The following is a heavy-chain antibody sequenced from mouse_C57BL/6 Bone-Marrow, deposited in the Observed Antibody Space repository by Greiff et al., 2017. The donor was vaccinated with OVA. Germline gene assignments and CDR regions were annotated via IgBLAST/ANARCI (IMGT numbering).Heavy chain of an antibody. CDR3: ARVDYYGRSWDY. V-gene: IGHV1-64*01. CDR1: GYTFTSYW. D-gene: IGHD1-1*01. J-gene: IGHJ2*01. CDR2: IHPNSGST. Sequence: VQLQQPGAELVKPGASVQLSCKASGYTFTSYWMPWVKQRPGQGLEWIGMIHPNSGSTTYNEKFKSKATLTVDKSSSTAYMQLSSLTSEDSAVDYCARVDYYGRSWDYWGQGTTLTVSS.